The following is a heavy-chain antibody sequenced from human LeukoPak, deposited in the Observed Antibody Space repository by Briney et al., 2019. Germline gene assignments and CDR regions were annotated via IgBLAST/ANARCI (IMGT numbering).Heavy chain of an antibody. V-gene: IGHV3-72*01. J-gene: IGHJ4*02. Sequence: GGSLRLSCAASGFTFSDHYMDWVRQAPGKGLEWVGRTSNKAKSYTTEYAASVKDRFTISRDDSKNSLYPQMNSLKTEDTAVYYCARVTGAYYFDYWGQGTLVTVSS. CDR3: ARVTGAYYFDY. CDR2: TSNKAKSYTT. D-gene: IGHD1-20*01. CDR1: GFTFSDHY.